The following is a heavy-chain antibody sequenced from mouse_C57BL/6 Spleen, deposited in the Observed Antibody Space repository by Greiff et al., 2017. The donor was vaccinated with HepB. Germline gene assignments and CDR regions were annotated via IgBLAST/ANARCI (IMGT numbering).Heavy chain of an antibody. D-gene: IGHD1-1*01. J-gene: IGHJ1*03. CDR2: IDPNSGGT. Sequence: QVHVKQSGAELVKPGASVKLSCKASGYTFTSYWMHWVKQRPGRGLEWIGRIDPNSGGTKYNEKFKSKATLTVDKPSRTAYMQLSSLTSEDSAVYYCAREGTTVVATRYCDVWGTGTTVTVSS. V-gene: IGHV1-72*01. CDR3: AREGTTVVATRYCDV. CDR1: GYTFTSYW.